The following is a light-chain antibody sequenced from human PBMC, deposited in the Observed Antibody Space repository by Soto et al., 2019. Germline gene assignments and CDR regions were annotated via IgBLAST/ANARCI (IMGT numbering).Light chain of an antibody. CDR3: QQYNSFSRTWT. Sequence: DIQMTQSPSTLSASVGDRVTITCRASQSISSWLAWYQQKPGKAPKLLIYDASRLESGVPSRFGGSGSGTDFTLTISSLQPDDLATYYCQQYNSFSRTWTFGQGTKVDIK. CDR2: DAS. V-gene: IGKV1-5*01. J-gene: IGKJ1*01. CDR1: QSISSW.